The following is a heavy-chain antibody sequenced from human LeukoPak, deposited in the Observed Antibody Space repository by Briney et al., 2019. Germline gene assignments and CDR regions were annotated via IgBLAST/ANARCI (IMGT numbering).Heavy chain of an antibody. CDR2: IIPILGTA. CDR3: AREGYCSGGSCFHDY. CDR1: GGTFSSYA. V-gene: IGHV1-69*11. D-gene: IGHD2-15*01. J-gene: IGHJ4*02. Sequence: SVKVSCKASGGTFSSYAISWVRQAPGQGLEWMGRIIPILGTANYAQKFQGRVTITADESTSTAYMELSSLRSEDTAVYYCAREGYCSGGSCFHDYWGQGTLVTVSS.